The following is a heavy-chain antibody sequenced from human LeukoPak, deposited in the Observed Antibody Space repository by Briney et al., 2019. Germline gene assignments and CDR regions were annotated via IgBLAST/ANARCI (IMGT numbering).Heavy chain of an antibody. V-gene: IGHV3-64*01. D-gene: IGHD2-8*01. Sequence: GVTLRLSCASSGFTFSVYAMHWVSQAPAKGLEYVSALSNKGGSTFYTNSVRGRFTTSRDNSKSTLYLQVGSLRPEDMGVYYCARDQWGPDSWGQGTLVTVSS. CDR3: ARDQWGPDS. J-gene: IGHJ4*02. CDR2: LSNKGGST. CDR1: GFTFSVYA.